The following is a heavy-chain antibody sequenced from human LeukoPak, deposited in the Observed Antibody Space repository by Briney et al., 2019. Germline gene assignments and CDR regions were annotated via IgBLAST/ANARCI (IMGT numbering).Heavy chain of an antibody. D-gene: IGHD6-13*01. CDR1: GFTFDDYA. V-gene: IGHV3-9*01. CDR2: ISWNSGSI. CDR3: AKDMGQQLVLGFDY. Sequence: GGSLRLSCAASGFTFDDYAMHWVRQAPGKGLEWVSGISWNSGSIGYADSVKGRFTISRDNAKNSLYLQMNSLRAEDTALYYCAKDMGQQLVLGFDYWGQGTLVTVSS. J-gene: IGHJ4*02.